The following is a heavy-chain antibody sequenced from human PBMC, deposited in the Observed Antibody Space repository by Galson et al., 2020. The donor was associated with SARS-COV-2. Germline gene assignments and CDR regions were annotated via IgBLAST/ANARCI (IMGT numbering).Heavy chain of an antibody. Sequence: GESLKISCAASGFTFSSIEMNWVRQAPGKGLEWASYISNSGTTTYYADSVKGRFTISRDNAKNSLYLHMNSLRAEDTAVYYCARDLAGNWNDRWGQGTLVTVSS. D-gene: IGHD1-1*01. J-gene: IGHJ4*02. CDR2: ISNSGTTT. CDR1: GFTFSSIE. CDR3: ARDLAGNWNDR. V-gene: IGHV3-48*03.